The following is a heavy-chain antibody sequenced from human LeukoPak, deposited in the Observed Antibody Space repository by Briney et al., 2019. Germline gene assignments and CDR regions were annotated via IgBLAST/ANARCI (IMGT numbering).Heavy chain of an antibody. CDR1: GFTFDEYA. CDR2: ISWNSGSI. CDR3: AKDLTIAVAGSGNFDY. Sequence: GGSLRLSCAASGFTFDEYAMHWVRLAPGKGLEWVSGISWNSGSIGYADSVKGRFTISRDNAKSSLYLQMNSLTTEDTALYYCAKDLTIAVAGSGNFDYWGQGTLVTVSS. J-gene: IGHJ4*02. D-gene: IGHD6-19*01. V-gene: IGHV3-9*01.